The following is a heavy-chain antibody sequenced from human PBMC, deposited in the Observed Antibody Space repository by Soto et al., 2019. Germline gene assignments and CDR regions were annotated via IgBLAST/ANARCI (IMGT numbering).Heavy chain of an antibody. Sequence: ASVKVSCKASGYTFTGYYMHWVRQAPGQGLEWMGWINPNSGGTNYAQKFQGRVTMTGDTSISTAYMELSRLRSDDTAVYYCARVRFVLMAAGAFDIWGQGTMVTVSS. CDR3: ARVRFVLMAAGAFDI. V-gene: IGHV1-2*02. D-gene: IGHD2-8*01. CDR2: INPNSGGT. CDR1: GYTFTGYY. J-gene: IGHJ3*02.